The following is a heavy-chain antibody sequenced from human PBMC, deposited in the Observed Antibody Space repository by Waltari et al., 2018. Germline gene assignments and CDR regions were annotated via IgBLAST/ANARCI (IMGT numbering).Heavy chain of an antibody. CDR1: GGTFSSFG. D-gene: IGHD3-22*01. CDR3: ARDHYYYDSSGHPPNWFDP. V-gene: IGHV1-69*01. Sequence: QGQLVQSGAEVKKPGSSVKVSCKASGGTFSSFGISWVRQAPGQGLEWMGGIIPIFGTTNFAQKFQGRVTIIADESTSTVYMEWSSLRSEDTAVYYCARDHYYYDSSGHPPNWFDPWGQGTLVTVSS. J-gene: IGHJ5*02. CDR2: IIPIFGTT.